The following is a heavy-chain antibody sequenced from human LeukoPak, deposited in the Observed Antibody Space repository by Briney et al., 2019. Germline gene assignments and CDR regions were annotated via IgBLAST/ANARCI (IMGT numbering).Heavy chain of an antibody. CDR1: GYSISSGYY. CDR3: ARAYYDFWCGSYNWFDP. Sequence: SETLSLTCTVSGYSISSGYYWGWIRQPPGKGLEWIGSIYHSGSTYYNPSLKSRVTISVDTSKNQFSLKLSSVTAADTAVYYCARAYYDFWCGSYNWFDPWGQGTLVTVSS. CDR2: IYHSGST. D-gene: IGHD3-3*01. V-gene: IGHV4-38-2*02. J-gene: IGHJ5*02.